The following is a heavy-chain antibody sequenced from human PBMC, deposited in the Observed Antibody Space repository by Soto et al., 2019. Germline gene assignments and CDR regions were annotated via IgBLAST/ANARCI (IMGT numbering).Heavy chain of an antibody. CDR3: ARRLFGSGWTLDS. V-gene: IGHV4-59*01. D-gene: IGHD6-19*01. J-gene: IGHJ4*02. CDR2: VYHTATT. Sequence: PSETLSLTCDVSGASITTYYWSWIRQAPGKGLEWIGNVYHTATTDYNSSLKSRVTISVDTSKNQFSLNMNSVTAADTAVYYCARRLFGSGWTLDSWGQGALVTVSS. CDR1: GASITTYY.